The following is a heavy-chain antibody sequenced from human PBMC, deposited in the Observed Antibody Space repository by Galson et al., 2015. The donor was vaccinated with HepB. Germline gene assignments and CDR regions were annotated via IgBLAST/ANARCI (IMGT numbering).Heavy chain of an antibody. CDR3: ARRLVGASTSANYYFDY. CDR2: IYPGDPDT. Sequence: QSGAEVKKPGESLKISCKGSGYSFTTYWIGWVRQMPGKGLEWMGIIYPGDPDTRYSPSFQGQVTISADKSISTAYLQWNSLKASDTAMYYCARRLVGASTSANYYFDYWGQGTLVTVSS. CDR1: GYSFTTYW. J-gene: IGHJ4*02. V-gene: IGHV5-51*03. D-gene: IGHD1-26*01.